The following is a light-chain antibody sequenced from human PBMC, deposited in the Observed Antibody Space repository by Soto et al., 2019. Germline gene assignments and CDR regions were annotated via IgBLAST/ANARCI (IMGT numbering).Light chain of an antibody. V-gene: IGKV3-11*01. CDR2: DTS. Sequence: EIVLTQSPATLSLSPGERATLSCRASQSVSNYLAWYQQRPGQAPRLLIYDTSSRATGIPARFRRSGSGTDFTLTISSLEPEDFAVYYCQHHNNWFSWTFGQGTKGDIK. J-gene: IGKJ1*01. CDR3: QHHNNWFSWT. CDR1: QSVSNY.